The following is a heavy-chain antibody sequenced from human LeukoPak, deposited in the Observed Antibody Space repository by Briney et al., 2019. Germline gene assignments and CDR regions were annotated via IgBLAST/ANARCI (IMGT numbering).Heavy chain of an antibody. D-gene: IGHD2-15*01. CDR2: IYHSGST. V-gene: IGHV4-30-2*01. Sequence: SQTLSLTCAVSGGSISSGGYSWSWIRQPPGKGLEWIGYIYHSGSTYYNPSLKSRVTMSLDTSKNQVSLRLSSVTAADTAVYYCARHPFATPFDYWGRGTLLTVSS. CDR3: ARHPFATPFDY. CDR1: GGSISSGGYS. J-gene: IGHJ4*02.